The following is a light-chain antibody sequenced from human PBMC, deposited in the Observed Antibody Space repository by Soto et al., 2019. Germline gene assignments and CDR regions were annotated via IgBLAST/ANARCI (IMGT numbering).Light chain of an antibody. J-gene: IGLJ3*02. Sequence: QSVLTQPPSVSGAPGQRVTISCTGSSSNIGAGYDVHWYQVVPGTAPKLLIYGDTNRPSGVPDRFSGSKSGSSAFLAITGLQAEDEADYYCQSYDTSLNDLEGVFGGGTKVTVL. V-gene: IGLV1-40*01. CDR2: GDT. CDR3: QSYDTSLNDLEGV. CDR1: SSNIGAGYD.